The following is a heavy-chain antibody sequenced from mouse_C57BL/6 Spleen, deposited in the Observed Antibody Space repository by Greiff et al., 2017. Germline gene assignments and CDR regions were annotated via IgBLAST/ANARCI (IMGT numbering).Heavy chain of an antibody. J-gene: IGHJ1*03. V-gene: IGHV5-9-1*02. CDR2: ISSGGDYI. CDR1: GFTFSSYA. Sequence: EVKVVESGEGLVKPGGSLKLSCAASGFTFSSYAMSWVRQTPEKRLEWVAYISSGGDYIYYADTVKGRFTISRDNARNTLYLQMSSLKSEDTAMYYCTREGYDEYFDVWGTGTTVTVSS. D-gene: IGHD2-2*01. CDR3: TREGYDEYFDV.